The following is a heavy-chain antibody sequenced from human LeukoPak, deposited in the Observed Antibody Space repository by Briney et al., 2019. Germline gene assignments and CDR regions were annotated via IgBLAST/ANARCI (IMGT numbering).Heavy chain of an antibody. CDR2: ISSNGGST. Sequence: GGSLRLSCAASGFTFSSYAMHWVRQAPGKGLEYVSAISSNGGSTYYANSVKGRFTISRDNSKNTLYLQMGSLRAEDMAVYYCARDGIAAAGPTLNWFDPWGQGTLVTVSS. D-gene: IGHD6-13*01. J-gene: IGHJ5*02. CDR1: GFTFSSYA. V-gene: IGHV3-64*01. CDR3: ARDGIAAAGPTLNWFDP.